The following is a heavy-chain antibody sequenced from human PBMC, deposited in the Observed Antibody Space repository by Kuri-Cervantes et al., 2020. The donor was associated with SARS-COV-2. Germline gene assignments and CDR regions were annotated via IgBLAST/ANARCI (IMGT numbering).Heavy chain of an antibody. CDR1: GFTFSSYA. CDR3: AKVGLAQNDFWSGYYTG. V-gene: IGHV3-23*01. J-gene: IGHJ4*02. CDR2: ISGSGGST. Sequence: ETLSLTCAASGFTFSSYAMSWVHQAPGKGLEWVSAISGSGGSTYYADSVKGRFTISRDNSKNTLYLQMNSLRAEDTAVYYCAKVGLAQNDFWSGYYTGWGQGTLVTVSS. D-gene: IGHD3-3*01.